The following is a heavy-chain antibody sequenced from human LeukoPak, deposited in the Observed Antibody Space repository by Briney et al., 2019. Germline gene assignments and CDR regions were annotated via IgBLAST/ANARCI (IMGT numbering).Heavy chain of an antibody. CDR3: ARSQARRGWFDP. CDR2: IYTSGST. J-gene: IGHJ5*02. CDR1: GGSISSYY. Sequence: SETLSLTCTVSGGSISSYYWSWIRQPAGKGLEWIGRIYTSGSTNYNPSLKSRVTMSVDTSKNQFSLKLTSVTAADTAVYYCARSQARRGWFDPWGQGALVTVPS. D-gene: IGHD3-10*01. V-gene: IGHV4-4*07.